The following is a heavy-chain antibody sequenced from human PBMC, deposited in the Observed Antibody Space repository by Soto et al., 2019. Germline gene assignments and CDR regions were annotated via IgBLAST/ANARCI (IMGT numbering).Heavy chain of an antibody. D-gene: IGHD2-15*01. Sequence: QVQLQESGPGLVKPSETLSLTCTVSGGPISSYYWSWIRQPPGKGLEWIGYIYDSGSTTYNPSLKSRVTISVDMSKNQFSLKLSSVTAADTAVYYCARRAVGYGGFGYWGQGNLVTVSS. V-gene: IGHV4-59*01. CDR2: IYDSGST. CDR1: GGPISSYY. CDR3: ARRAVGYGGFGY. J-gene: IGHJ4*02.